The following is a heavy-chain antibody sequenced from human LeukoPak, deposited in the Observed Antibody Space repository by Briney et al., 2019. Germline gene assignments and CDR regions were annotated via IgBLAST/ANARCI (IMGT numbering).Heavy chain of an antibody. D-gene: IGHD2-2*01. CDR2: MNPNSGNT. CDR3: ARGMVVVPSAYYYGMDV. Sequence: ASVKLSCKASGYTFTSYDINWVRQATGQGLEWMGWMNPNSGNTGYAQKFQGRVTMTRNTSISTAYMELSSLRSEDTAVYYCARGMVVVPSAYYYGMDVWGQGTTVTVSS. J-gene: IGHJ6*02. V-gene: IGHV1-8*01. CDR1: GYTFTSYD.